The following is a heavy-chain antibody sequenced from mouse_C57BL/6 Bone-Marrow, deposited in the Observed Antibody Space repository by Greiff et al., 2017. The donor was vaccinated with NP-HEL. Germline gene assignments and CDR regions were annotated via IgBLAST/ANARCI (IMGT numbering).Heavy chain of an antibody. V-gene: IGHV3-6*01. Sequence: DVKLQESGPGLVKPSQSLSLTCSVTGYSITSGYYWNWIRQFPGNKLEWMGYIGYDGSNNYNPSLKNRISITRDTTKNQFFLKLNSVTTEDTATYYCARDYYDYDEFAYWGQGTLVTVSA. CDR1: GYSITSGYY. CDR3: ARDYYDYDEFAY. CDR2: IGYDGSN. J-gene: IGHJ3*01. D-gene: IGHD2-4*01.